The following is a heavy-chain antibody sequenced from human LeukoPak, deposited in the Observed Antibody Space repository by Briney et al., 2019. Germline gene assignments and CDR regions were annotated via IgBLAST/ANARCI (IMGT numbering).Heavy chain of an antibody. V-gene: IGHV1-69*05. D-gene: IGHD3-10*02. J-gene: IGHJ5*02. CDR2: IIPIFGTA. CDR3: ARDVRGGIGVSWFDP. CDR1: GGTFSSYA. Sequence: GASVKVSCKASGGTFSSYAISWVRQAPGQGLEWMGGIIPIFGTANYAQKFQGRVTITTDESTSTAYMELSSQRSEDTAVYYCARDVRGGIGVSWFDPWGQGTLVAVSS.